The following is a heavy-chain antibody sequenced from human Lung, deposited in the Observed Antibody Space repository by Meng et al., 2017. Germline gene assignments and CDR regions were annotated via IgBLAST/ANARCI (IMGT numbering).Heavy chain of an antibody. D-gene: IGHD4-11*01. CDR3: ARGPTTMAHDFDY. CDR2: INHSGST. CDR1: GGSFSDYY. Sequence: QVQLQQWGAGLLKPSDTLSFTCVVSGGSFSDYYWSWIRQPPGKGLEWIGEINHSGSTNYNPSLESRATISVDTSQNNLSLKLSSVTAADSAVYYCARGPTTMAHDFDYWGQGTLVTVSS. J-gene: IGHJ4*02. V-gene: IGHV4-34*01.